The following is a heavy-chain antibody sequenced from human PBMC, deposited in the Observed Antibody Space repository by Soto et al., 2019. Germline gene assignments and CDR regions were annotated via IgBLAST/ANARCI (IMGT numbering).Heavy chain of an antibody. CDR2: ISSSSSYI. CDR3: ARPFDILTGYYPFDY. D-gene: IGHD3-9*01. Sequence: EVQLVESGGGLVKPGGSLRLSCAASGFTFSSYIMNWVRQAPGKGLEWVSSISSSSSYIYYADSVKGRFTISRDNAKNSLYLQMNSLRAEDTAVYYCARPFDILTGYYPFDYWGQGTLVTVSS. V-gene: IGHV3-21*01. CDR1: GFTFSSYI. J-gene: IGHJ4*02.